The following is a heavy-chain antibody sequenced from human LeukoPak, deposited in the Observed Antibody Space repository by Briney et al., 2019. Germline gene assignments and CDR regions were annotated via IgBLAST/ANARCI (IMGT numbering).Heavy chain of an antibody. V-gene: IGHV1-2*02. CDR1: GYTFTGYY. J-gene: IGHJ6*03. CDR2: INPNSGGT. CDR3: ASRYDSSGYYYVRPYDNYYMDV. D-gene: IGHD3-22*01. Sequence: EASVKVSCKASGYTFTGYYMHWVRQAPGQGLEWMGWINPNSGGTNYAQKFQGRVTMTRDTSISTAYMELSRLRSDDTAVYYCASRYDSSGYYYVRPYDNYYMDVWGKGTTVTVSS.